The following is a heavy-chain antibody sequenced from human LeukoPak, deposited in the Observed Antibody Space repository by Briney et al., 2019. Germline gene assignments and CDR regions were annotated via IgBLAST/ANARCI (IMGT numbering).Heavy chain of an antibody. J-gene: IGHJ4*02. V-gene: IGHV3-74*01. Sequence: GGSLRLSCAASGFTFSRYWMHWVRQAPGKGLVWVSRIDSDGSSTAYADSVKGRFTISRDNAKNTLYLQMNSLRAEDTAVYYCARDGEGDYPADYWGQGTLVTVSS. CDR2: IDSDGSST. CDR3: ARDGEGDYPADY. D-gene: IGHD4-17*01. CDR1: GFTFSRYW.